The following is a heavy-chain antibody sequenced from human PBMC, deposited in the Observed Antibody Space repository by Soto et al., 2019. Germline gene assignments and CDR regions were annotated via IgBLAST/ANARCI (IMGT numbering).Heavy chain of an antibody. D-gene: IGHD3-10*01. Sequence: ASMKVSCKASGYTFTSYYMHWVRQAPGQGLEWMGIINPSGGSTSYAQKFQGRVTMTRDTSTSTVYMELSSLRSEDTAVYYCARGGRLYGSGSYYSYFDYWGQGTLVTVSS. CDR3: ARGGRLYGSGSYYSYFDY. V-gene: IGHV1-46*01. J-gene: IGHJ4*02. CDR1: GYTFTSYY. CDR2: INPSGGST.